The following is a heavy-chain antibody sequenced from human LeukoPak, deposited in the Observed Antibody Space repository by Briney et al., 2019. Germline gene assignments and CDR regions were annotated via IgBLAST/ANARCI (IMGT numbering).Heavy chain of an antibody. CDR2: ISWNSGSI. V-gene: IGHV3-9*01. CDR1: GFTFDDYA. CDR3: AKAYSSSWLSYLDY. Sequence: GGSLRLSCAASGFTFDDYAMHWVRQAPGKGLEWVSGISWNSGSIGYADSVKGRFTISRDNAKNSLYLQMNSLRAEDTALYYCAKAYSSSWLSYLDYWGQGTLVTVSS. J-gene: IGHJ4*02. D-gene: IGHD6-13*01.